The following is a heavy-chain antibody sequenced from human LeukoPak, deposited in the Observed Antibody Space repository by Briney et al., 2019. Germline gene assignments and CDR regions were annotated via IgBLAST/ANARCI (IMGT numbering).Heavy chain of an antibody. CDR3: ARQPDYYGSGSYYPKTYAFDI. J-gene: IGHJ3*02. V-gene: IGHV4-39*01. D-gene: IGHD3-10*01. CDR1: GGSISSSSYY. CDR2: IYYSGST. Sequence: SETLSLTCTVSGGSISSSSYYWGWIRQPPGKGLEWIGSIYYSGSTYYNPSLKSRVTISVDTSKNQFSLKLSSVTAADTAVYYCARQPDYYGSGSYYPKTYAFDIWGQGTMVIVSS.